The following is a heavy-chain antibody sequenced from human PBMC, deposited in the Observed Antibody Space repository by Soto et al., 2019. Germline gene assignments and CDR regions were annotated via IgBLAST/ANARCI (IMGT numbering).Heavy chain of an antibody. J-gene: IGHJ4*02. V-gene: IGHV4-30-4*01. CDR3: ARVSEGSGFQTNE. CDR1: GDSISSGDYY. Sequence: PSETLSLTCTVSGDSISSGDYYWSWIRQPPGKGLEWIGCIYYSGNTNYNPSLKSRVTISVDKSKNQFSLKLSSVTAADTAVYYCARVSEGSGFQTNEWGQGTLVTVSS. D-gene: IGHD3-22*01. CDR2: IYYSGNT.